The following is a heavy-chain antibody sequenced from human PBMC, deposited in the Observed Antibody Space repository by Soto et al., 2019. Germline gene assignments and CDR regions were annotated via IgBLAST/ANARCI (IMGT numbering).Heavy chain of an antibody. CDR2: IIPILGLA. CDR1: GGTFSSYT. J-gene: IGHJ4*02. V-gene: IGHV1-69*02. CDR3: ANPPRY. Sequence: QVQLVQSGAEVKKPGSSVKVSCKASGGTFSSYTISWVRQAPGQGLEWMGRIIPILGLANYAQXFQGRVTITADKSTGXXXXXXSSLRSEDTAVYYCANPPRYWGQGTLVTVSS.